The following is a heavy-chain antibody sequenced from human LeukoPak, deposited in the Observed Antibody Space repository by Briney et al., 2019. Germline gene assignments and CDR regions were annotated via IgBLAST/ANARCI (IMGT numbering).Heavy chain of an antibody. V-gene: IGHV4-59*08. J-gene: IGHJ6*03. CDR1: NGSITNYY. CDR3: ARGGRADRSTYSNYMDV. CDR2: IYYSGST. Sequence: PSETLSLTCTVSNGSITNYYWTWIRQPPGKGLEWIGCIYYSGSTNYNPSLKSRVTISVDTSKQQFSLKLNSMAAADTTVYYCARGGRADRSTYSNYMDVWGKGTTVTVSS. D-gene: IGHD3-16*01.